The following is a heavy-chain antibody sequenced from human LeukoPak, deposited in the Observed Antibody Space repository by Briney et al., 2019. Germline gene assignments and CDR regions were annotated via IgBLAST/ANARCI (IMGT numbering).Heavy chain of an antibody. V-gene: IGHV1-18*01. CDR2: ISAYNGNT. CDR1: GYTFTSYG. J-gene: IGHJ5*02. CDR3: ARMGSMVRGVIRWFDP. D-gene: IGHD3-10*01. Sequence: ASVKVSCEASGYTFTSYGISWVRQAPGQGLEWMGWISAYNGNTNYAQKLQGRVTMTTDTSTSTAYMELRSLRSDDTAVYYCARMGSMVRGVIRWFDPWGQETLVTVSS.